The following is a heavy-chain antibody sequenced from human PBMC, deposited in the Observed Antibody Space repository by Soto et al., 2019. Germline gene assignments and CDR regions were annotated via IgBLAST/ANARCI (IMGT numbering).Heavy chain of an antibody. V-gene: IGHV1-3*01. CDR1: GDTFTSYA. CDR2: INAGNGNT. J-gene: IGHJ6*03. Sequence: VASVKVDCKAAGDTFTSYAMRCGRQTTGERLELIRVINAGNGNTKYSQKFQGRVTITRDTSASTAYMELSSLRSEDTAVYYCARDRYCSSTSCSPRFYYYYYMEVWGKGTTVTVSS. D-gene: IGHD2-2*01. CDR3: ARDRYCSSTSCSPRFYYYYYMEV.